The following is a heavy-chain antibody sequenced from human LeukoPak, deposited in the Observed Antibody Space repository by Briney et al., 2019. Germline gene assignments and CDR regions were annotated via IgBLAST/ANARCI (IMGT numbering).Heavy chain of an antibody. J-gene: IGHJ6*02. D-gene: IGHD3-3*01. CDR3: ARERSDDFWSGYYWDSDYYGMDV. V-gene: IGHV1-18*01. CDR2: ISAYNGNT. CDR1: GYTFTSYC. Sequence: ASVKVSCKASGYTFTSYCISLVRLAPGQGLEWMGWISAYNGNTNHAQKLQGRVTMTTDTSTSTAYMELRSLRTDDTAVYYCARERSDDFWSGYYWDSDYYGMDVWGQGTTVTVSS.